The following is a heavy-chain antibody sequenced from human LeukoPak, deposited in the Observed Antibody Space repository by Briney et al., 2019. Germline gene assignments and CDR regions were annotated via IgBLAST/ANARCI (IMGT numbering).Heavy chain of an antibody. Sequence: GRSLRLSCAASGFTFSDYYMSWIRQAPGQGLEWISYISGGAGVITIYYADSVKGRFTISRDNAKNSLYLQMNRLRAEDTAVYYCARGVVAQFDFWGQGTLVTVSS. CDR2: ISGGAGVITI. D-gene: IGHD3-22*01. J-gene: IGHJ4*02. CDR3: ARGVVAQFDF. V-gene: IGHV3-11*01. CDR1: GFTFSDYY.